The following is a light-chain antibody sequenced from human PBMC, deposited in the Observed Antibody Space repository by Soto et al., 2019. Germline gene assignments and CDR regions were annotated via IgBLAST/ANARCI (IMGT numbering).Light chain of an antibody. CDR1: QSVSSSY. J-gene: IGKJ1*01. CDR2: GAS. CDR3: QQYNNWPQT. V-gene: IGKV3-20*01. Sequence: IGLTQSLGTLSLSPGERATLSCRASQSVSSSYLAWYQQKPGQAPRLLIYGASSRATGIPGRFSGSGSGTDFTLTISGLQSEDFVVYCCQQYNNWPQTFGQGTKVDI.